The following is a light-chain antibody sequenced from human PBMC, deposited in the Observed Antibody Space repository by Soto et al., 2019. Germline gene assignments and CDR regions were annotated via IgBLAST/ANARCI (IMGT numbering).Light chain of an antibody. Sequence: DIQMTQSPSSLSASVGDRVTITCRASQSISGYLSWYYQRPGKAPKLLISAASTLQSGVPSRFSGSGSGTDFTLTISSLQPEDSATYYCRQSYTVQYTFGQGTKLEVK. CDR2: AAS. V-gene: IGKV1-39*01. CDR3: RQSYTVQYT. CDR1: QSISGY. J-gene: IGKJ2*01.